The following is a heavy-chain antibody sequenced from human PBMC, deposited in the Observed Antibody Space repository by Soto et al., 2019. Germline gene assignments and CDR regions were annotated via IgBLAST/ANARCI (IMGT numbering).Heavy chain of an antibody. CDR1: GGPISSYY. CDR2: IYYSGST. J-gene: IGHJ6*02. V-gene: IGHV4-59*01. CDR3: ARAKREYYYYGMDV. Sequence: PSETLSLTCTVSGGPISSYYWSWIRQPPGKGLEWIGYIYYSGSTNYNPSLKSRVTISVDTSKNQFSLKLSSVTAADTAVYYCARAKREYYYYGMDVWGQGTTVTVSS.